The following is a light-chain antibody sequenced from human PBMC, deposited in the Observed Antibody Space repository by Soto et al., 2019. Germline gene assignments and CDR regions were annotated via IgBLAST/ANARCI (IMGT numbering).Light chain of an antibody. CDR2: EVT. J-gene: IGLJ1*01. Sequence: QSALTQPPSASGSPGQSVTISCTGTSSDIGSYNYVSWYQQHPGKAPKLMIYEVTKRPSGVPDRFSGSKSFKTASLTVSGLQPEDEADYYCSSYAGSDNFVFGTGTKLTVL. V-gene: IGLV2-8*01. CDR1: SSDIGSYNY. CDR3: SSYAGSDNFV.